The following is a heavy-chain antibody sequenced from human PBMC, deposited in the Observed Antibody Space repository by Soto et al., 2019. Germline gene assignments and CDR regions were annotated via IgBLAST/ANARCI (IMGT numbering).Heavy chain of an antibody. CDR3: ARQSSGWYNWFDP. J-gene: IGHJ5*02. CDR2: IYYSGSI. Sequence: QLQLQESGPGLVKPSETLSLTCSVSGGSISSSSYYWGWIRQPPGKGLEWIGSIYYSGSIYYNPSLKSRVTLSADTSKNQFSLKLSSVTAADTAVYYCARQSSGWYNWFDPWGQGTLVTVSS. V-gene: IGHV4-39*01. CDR1: GGSISSSSYY. D-gene: IGHD6-19*01.